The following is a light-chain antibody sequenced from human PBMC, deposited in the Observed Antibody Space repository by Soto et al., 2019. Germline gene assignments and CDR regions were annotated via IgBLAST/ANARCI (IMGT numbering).Light chain of an antibody. J-gene: IGLJ3*02. Sequence: QSALTQPASVAGCPGQSITIACTGTSSDIGGYKYVSWYQQHPGKAPKLIIFEVSNRPSGVSDRFSGSNSGNTASLTISGLQAEDEADYYCTSYSRYSVLVFGGGTKVTVL. CDR1: SSDIGGYKY. CDR3: TSYSRYSVLV. CDR2: EVS. V-gene: IGLV2-14*01.